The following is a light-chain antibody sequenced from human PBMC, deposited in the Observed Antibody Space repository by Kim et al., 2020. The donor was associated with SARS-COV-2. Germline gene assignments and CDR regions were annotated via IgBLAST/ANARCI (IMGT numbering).Light chain of an antibody. CDR3: QQSYSTPPRT. CDR1: QSISSY. Sequence: YVGDRVTITCRASQSISSYLNWYQQKPGTAPKLLIYAASSLQSGVSSRFSGSGSGTDFTLTISSLQPEDFASYYCQQSYSTPPRTFGQGTKVDIK. V-gene: IGKV1-39*01. CDR2: AAS. J-gene: IGKJ1*01.